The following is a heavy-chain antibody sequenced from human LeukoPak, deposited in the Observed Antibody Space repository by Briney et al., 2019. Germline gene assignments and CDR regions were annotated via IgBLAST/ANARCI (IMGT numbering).Heavy chain of an antibody. J-gene: IGHJ5*02. Sequence: SVKVSCKASGGTFSSYAISWVRQAPGQGLEWMGGIIPIFGTANYAQKFQGRVTITADESTSTAYMELSSLRSEDTAVYYCARDQRFNYDSSGYEYNWFDPWGQGTLVTVSS. CDR3: ARDQRFNYDSSGYEYNWFDP. CDR1: GGTFSSYA. D-gene: IGHD3-22*01. V-gene: IGHV1-69*01. CDR2: IIPIFGTA.